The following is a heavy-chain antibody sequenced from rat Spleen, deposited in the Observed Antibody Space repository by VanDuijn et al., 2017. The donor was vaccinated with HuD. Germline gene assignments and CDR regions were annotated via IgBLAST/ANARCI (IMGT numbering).Heavy chain of an antibody. CDR2: INKDSRTI. CDR3: ARGPSYGSYLDYFDY. CDR1: GFNFNDYW. D-gene: IGHD1-7*01. V-gene: IGHV4-2*01. Sequence: EVRLVESGGGLVQPGRSLKLSCAASGFNFNDYWMGWVRQAPGKGLEWIGEINKDSRTINYIPSLKDKFTISRDNAQNTLYLQMSKLGSEDTAIYYCARGPSYGSYLDYFDYWGQGVMVTVSS. J-gene: IGHJ2*01.